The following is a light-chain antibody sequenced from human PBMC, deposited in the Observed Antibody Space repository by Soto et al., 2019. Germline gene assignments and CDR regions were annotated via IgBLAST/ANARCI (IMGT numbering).Light chain of an antibody. CDR1: QSVRNN. CDR2: GAS. CDR3: QQYANWPLT. V-gene: IGKV3-15*01. Sequence: EIVMTQSPATLSVSPGERATLSCRASQSVRNNLAWYQQKSGQAPRLLIYGASTRANGIPARFSGSGSGTEFTLTIGSLQSEDFAVYYCQQYANWPLTFGEGTKV. J-gene: IGKJ4*01.